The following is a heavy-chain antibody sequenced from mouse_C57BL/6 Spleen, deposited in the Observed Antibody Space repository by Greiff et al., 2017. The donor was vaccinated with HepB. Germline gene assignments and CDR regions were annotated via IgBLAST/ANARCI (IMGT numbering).Heavy chain of an antibody. D-gene: IGHD1-1*01. CDR3: AKKITTVVDYAMDY. V-gene: IGHV5-17*01. Sequence: DVQLVESGGGLVKPGGSLKLSCAASGFTFSDYGMHWVRQAPEKGLEWVAYISSGSSTIYYADTVKGRFTISRDNAKNTLFLQMTSLRSEDTAMYYCAKKITTVVDYAMDYWGQGTSVTVSS. J-gene: IGHJ4*01. CDR1: GFTFSDYG. CDR2: ISSGSSTI.